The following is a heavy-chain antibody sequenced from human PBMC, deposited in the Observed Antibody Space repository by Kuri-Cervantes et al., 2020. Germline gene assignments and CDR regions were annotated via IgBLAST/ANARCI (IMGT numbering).Heavy chain of an antibody. V-gene: IGHV1-2*02. J-gene: IGHJ6*02. D-gene: IGHD3-22*01. CDR2: INPNSGGT. CDR3: ARGPFDDYYDSSAYYGMDV. CDR1: GYTFTGYY. Sequence: ASVKVSCKASGYTFTGYYMHWVRQAPGQGLEWMGWINPNSGGTNYAQKFQGRVTMTRGTSISTAYMELSRLRSDDTAVYYCARGPFDDYYDSSAYYGMDVWGQGTTVTVSS.